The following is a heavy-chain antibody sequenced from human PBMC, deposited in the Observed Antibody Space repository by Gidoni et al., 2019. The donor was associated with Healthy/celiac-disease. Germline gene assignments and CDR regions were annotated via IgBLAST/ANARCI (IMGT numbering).Heavy chain of an antibody. D-gene: IGHD6-6*01. CDR3: AKGDSSSSGVDP. CDR1: GFTFSSYG. Sequence: QVQLVESGGGVVQPGRPLRLSCAASGFTFSSYGMHWVRQAPGKGLEWVAVISYDGSNKYYADSVKGRFTISRDNSKNTLYLQMNSLRAEDTAVYYCAKGDSSSSGVDPWGQGTLVTVSS. CDR2: ISYDGSNK. J-gene: IGHJ5*02. V-gene: IGHV3-30*18.